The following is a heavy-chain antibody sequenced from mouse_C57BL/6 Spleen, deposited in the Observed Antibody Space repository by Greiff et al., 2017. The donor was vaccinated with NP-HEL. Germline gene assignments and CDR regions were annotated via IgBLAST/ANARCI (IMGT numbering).Heavy chain of an antibody. V-gene: IGHV1-69*01. D-gene: IGHD1-1*01. CDR2: IDPSDSDT. CDR3: ARRGSSWCAY. CDR1: GYTFTSYW. Sequence: QVQLQQPGAELVMPGASVKLSCKASGYTFTSYWMHWVKQRPGQGLEWIGEIDPSDSDTNYNQKFKGKATLTVDKSSSTAYMQLSSLTAEDSAVYYCARRGSSWCAYWGQGTLVTVSA. J-gene: IGHJ3*01.